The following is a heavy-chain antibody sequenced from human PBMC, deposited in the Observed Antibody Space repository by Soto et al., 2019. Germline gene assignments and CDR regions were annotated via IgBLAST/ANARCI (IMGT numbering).Heavy chain of an antibody. J-gene: IGHJ4*02. CDR3: AKDYYYDSSGYYNY. V-gene: IGHV3-48*03. CDR1: GFTFSNFE. CDR2: INTAGSTK. Sequence: PGGSLRLSCAASGFTFSNFEMHWVRQAPGKGLEWVSYINTAGSTKYYAESVKGRFTISRDNAKNSLYLQMNSLRAEDTALYYCAKDYYYDSSGYYNYWGQGTLVTVSS. D-gene: IGHD3-22*01.